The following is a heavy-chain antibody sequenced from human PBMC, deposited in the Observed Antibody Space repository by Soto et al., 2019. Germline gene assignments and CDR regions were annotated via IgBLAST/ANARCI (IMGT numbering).Heavy chain of an antibody. V-gene: IGHV4-34*01. Sequence: SETLSLTCAVYGGSFSGYYWSWIRQPPGKGLEWIGEINHSGSTNYNPSLKSRVTISVDTSKNQFSLKLSSVTAADTAVYYCARPKQWLPRDGMDVWGQGTTVTVSS. D-gene: IGHD6-19*01. J-gene: IGHJ6*02. CDR3: ARPKQWLPRDGMDV. CDR2: INHSGST. CDR1: GGSFSGYY.